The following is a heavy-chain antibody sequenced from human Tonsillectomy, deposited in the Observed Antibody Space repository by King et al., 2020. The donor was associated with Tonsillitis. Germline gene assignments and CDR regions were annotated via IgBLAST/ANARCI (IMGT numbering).Heavy chain of an antibody. CDR3: ARVTTIYGMDV. CDR1: GFTVSSNY. CDR2: IYSGGNT. Sequence: VQLVESGGGLVQPGGSLRLSCAASGFTVSSNYMSWVRQAPGKGLEWVSVIYSGGNTYYADSVKGRFTISRDNSKNTLYLQMNSLRAEDTAVYYCARVTTIYGMDVWRQGTTVTVSS. J-gene: IGHJ6*02. V-gene: IGHV3-66*01. D-gene: IGHD5-12*01.